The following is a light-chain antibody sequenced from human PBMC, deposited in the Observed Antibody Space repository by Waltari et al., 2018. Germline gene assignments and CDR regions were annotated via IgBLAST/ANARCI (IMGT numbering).Light chain of an antibody. V-gene: IGKV1-9*01. Sequence: DIQLTQSPSLLSASVGDRVTITCRASQGISSYLAWYQQKPGTAPKRLIQAASTLQSGVPSRFSGGGSGTEFTLTISGLQPDYFATYYCQQYISYRTFGQGTKVEIK. CDR3: QQYISYRT. J-gene: IGKJ1*01. CDR1: QGISSY. CDR2: AAS.